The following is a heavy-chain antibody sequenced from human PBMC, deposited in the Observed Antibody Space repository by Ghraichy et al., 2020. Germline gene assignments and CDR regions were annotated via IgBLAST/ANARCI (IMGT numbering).Heavy chain of an antibody. CDR2: ISNTGGST. Sequence: GGSLRLSCAASGFTFSSYALNWVRQAPGKGLEWVSTISNTGGSTYYADSVKGRFTLSRDNSKNTLYLQMNSLRAEDTAVYYCAKDAFDYGGNHWYFDLWGHGNLVTVSS. J-gene: IGHJ2*01. D-gene: IGHD4-23*01. V-gene: IGHV3-23*01. CDR3: AKDAFDYGGNHWYFDL. CDR1: GFTFSSYA.